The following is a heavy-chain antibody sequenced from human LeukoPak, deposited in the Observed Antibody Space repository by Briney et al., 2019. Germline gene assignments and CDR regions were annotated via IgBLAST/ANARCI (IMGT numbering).Heavy chain of an antibody. J-gene: IGHJ4*02. V-gene: IGHV4-39*07. Sequence: PSETLSLTCTVSGGSISSSSYYWGWIRQPPGKGLEWIGSIYYSGSTYYNPSLKSRVTISVDTSKNQFSLKLSSVTAADTAVYYCARVSCSGGSCYSSYDYWGQGTLVTVSS. CDR2: IYYSGST. CDR3: ARVSCSGGSCYSSYDY. D-gene: IGHD2-15*01. CDR1: GGSISSSSYY.